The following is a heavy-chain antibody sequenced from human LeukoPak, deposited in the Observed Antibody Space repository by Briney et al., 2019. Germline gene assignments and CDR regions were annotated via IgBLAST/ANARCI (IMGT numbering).Heavy chain of an antibody. CDR2: ISSSSSTI. Sequence: GGSLRLSCAASGFTFSSYSMNWVRQAPGKGLEWVSYISSSSSTIYYADSVKGRFTISRDNSKNTLCLQMNSLRAEDTAVYYCARVVACSGGSCYSAGHFDYWGQGTLVTVSS. J-gene: IGHJ4*02. D-gene: IGHD2-15*01. V-gene: IGHV3-48*01. CDR3: ARVVACSGGSCYSAGHFDY. CDR1: GFTFSSYS.